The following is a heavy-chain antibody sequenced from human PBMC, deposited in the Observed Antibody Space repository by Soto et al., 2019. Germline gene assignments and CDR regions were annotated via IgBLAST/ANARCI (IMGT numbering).Heavy chain of an antibody. CDR3: AYVLRYFDWLLYHYYYYGMDV. V-gene: IGHV3-7*03. CDR1: GFTFSSSW. J-gene: IGHJ6*02. D-gene: IGHD3-9*01. CDR2: IKCDGSEK. Sequence: PGGSLRLSCAASGFTFSSSWMHWVCQAPEKGLEWVADIKCDGSEKYYVDSVKGRLTISRDNAKNSLYLQVNSLRAEDMTVYYCAYVLRYFDWLLYHYYYYGMDVWGQGTTVTVSS.